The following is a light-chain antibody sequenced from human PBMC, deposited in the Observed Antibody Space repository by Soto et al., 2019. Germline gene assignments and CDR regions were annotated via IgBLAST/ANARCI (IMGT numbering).Light chain of an antibody. CDR2: EVS. Sequence: QSVLTQPASVSASPGQSITISCSGTSSDIGGYNYVSWYQQHPGTAPKLLIYEVSNRPSGVSNRFSGSKSGNTASLTISGLQAEDEADYYCSSYTSRFAILFGGVTKLTVL. CDR3: SSYTSRFAIL. J-gene: IGLJ2*01. CDR1: SSDIGGYNY. V-gene: IGLV2-14*01.